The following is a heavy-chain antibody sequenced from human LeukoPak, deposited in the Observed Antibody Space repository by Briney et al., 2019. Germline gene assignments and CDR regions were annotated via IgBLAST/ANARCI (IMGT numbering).Heavy chain of an antibody. Sequence: PSETLSLTCTVSGGSISSGGYYWSWIRQHPGKGLEWIGYIYYSGSTYYNPSLKSRVTISVDTSKNQFSLKLSSVTAADTAMYYCARGWRTGIDCWGQGTLVTVSS. V-gene: IGHV4-31*03. J-gene: IGHJ4*02. D-gene: IGHD1-14*01. CDR3: ARGWRTGIDC. CDR1: GGSISSGGYY. CDR2: IYYSGST.